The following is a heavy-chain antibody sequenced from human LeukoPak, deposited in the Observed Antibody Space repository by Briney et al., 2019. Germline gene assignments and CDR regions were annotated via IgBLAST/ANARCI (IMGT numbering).Heavy chain of an antibody. J-gene: IGHJ4*02. V-gene: IGHV3-23*01. D-gene: IGHD3-10*01. CDR3: AKPTTTWEFLDY. CDR1: GFTFGNYA. Sequence: GGSLRLSCVASGFTFGNYAMTWVRQAPGKGLQWVSVISENGIATYYGDSVKGRFTISRDISSNTLYLQMNSLRVGDTAVYYCAKPTTTWEFLDYWGQGTLVTVSS. CDR2: ISENGIAT.